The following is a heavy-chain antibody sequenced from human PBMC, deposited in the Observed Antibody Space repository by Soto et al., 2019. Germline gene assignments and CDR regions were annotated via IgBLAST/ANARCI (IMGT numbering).Heavy chain of an antibody. J-gene: IGHJ4*02. D-gene: IGHD6-13*01. CDR3: VHLSWAASGTRYYYDY. CDR1: GFSFSTSAVG. Sequence: QITLTESGPTLVKPTQTLTLTCTFSGFSFSTSAVGVGWIRQPPGKALEWLALIDWDDYKRYSPFLKTRPTNXXHTSATQVVRTMTTMDRVDTGPYPCVHLSWAASGTRYYYDYWGQGTLVTVSS. V-gene: IGHV2-5*02. CDR2: IDWDDYK.